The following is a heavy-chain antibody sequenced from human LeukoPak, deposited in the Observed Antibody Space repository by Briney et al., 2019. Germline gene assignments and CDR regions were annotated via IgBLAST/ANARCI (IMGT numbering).Heavy chain of an antibody. CDR1: GGTFSSYA. V-gene: IGHV1-69*05. Sequence: SVKVSCKASGGTFSSYAISWVRQAPGQGLEWMGRIIPIFGTANYAQKFQGRVTITTDESTSTTYMELSSLRSEDTAVYYCASDPDSPGGEGMDVWGKGTTVTVST. CDR3: ASDPDSPGGEGMDV. CDR2: IIPIFGTA. D-gene: IGHD3-16*01. J-gene: IGHJ6*04.